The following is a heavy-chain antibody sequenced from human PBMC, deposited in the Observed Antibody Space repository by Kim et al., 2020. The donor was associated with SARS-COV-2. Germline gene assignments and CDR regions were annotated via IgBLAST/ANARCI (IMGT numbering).Heavy chain of an antibody. Sequence: SETLSLTCTVSGGSISSGGYYWSWIRQHPGKGLEWIGYIYYSGSTYYNPSLKSRVTISVDTSKNQFSLKLSSVTAADTAVYYCARDQGYYQPQEAFDIWGQGTMVTVSS. J-gene: IGHJ3*02. D-gene: IGHD2-15*01. CDR3: ARDQGYYQPQEAFDI. V-gene: IGHV4-31*03. CDR2: IYYSGST. CDR1: GGSISSGGYY.